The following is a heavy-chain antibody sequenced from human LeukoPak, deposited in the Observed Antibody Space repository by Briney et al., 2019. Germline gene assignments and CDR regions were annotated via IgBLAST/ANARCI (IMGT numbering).Heavy chain of an antibody. CDR3: ARVRSSGELVGDY. D-gene: IGHD6-19*01. CDR2: IYYSGST. V-gene: IGHV4-39*07. J-gene: IGHJ4*02. CDR1: GGSISSGSYY. Sequence: PSQTLSLTCTVSGGSISSGSYYWGWIRQPPGKGLEWIGSIYYSGSTYYNLSLKSRVTISVDMSKNQFSLKLSSVTAADTAVYYCARVRSSGELVGDYWGQGTLVTVSS.